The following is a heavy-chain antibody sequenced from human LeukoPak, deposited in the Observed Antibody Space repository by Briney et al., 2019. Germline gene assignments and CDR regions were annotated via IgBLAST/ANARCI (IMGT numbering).Heavy chain of an antibody. D-gene: IGHD3-16*02. V-gene: IGHV4-34*01. Sequence: PSETLSLTCAVYGGSFSGYYWSWIRQPPGKGLEWIGEINHSGSTNYNPSLKSRVTISVDTSKNQFSLKLSSVTAADAAVYYCARDRLRLGELSEYWGQGTLVTVSS. CDR1: GGSFSGYY. CDR3: ARDRLRLGELSEY. CDR2: INHSGST. J-gene: IGHJ4*02.